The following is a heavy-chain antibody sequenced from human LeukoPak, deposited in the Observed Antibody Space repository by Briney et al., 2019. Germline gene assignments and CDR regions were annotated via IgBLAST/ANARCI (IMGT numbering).Heavy chain of an antibody. V-gene: IGHV1-2*02. D-gene: IGHD6-13*01. J-gene: IGHJ4*01. Sequence: ASVKVSCKASGYTFTGYYMHWVRQAPGQGLEWMGWINPNSGGTNYAQKFQGRVTMTRDTSISTAYMELSRLRSDDTAVYYCARVAAAGTLYYFDYWGQEPWSPSPQ. CDR2: INPNSGGT. CDR3: ARVAAAGTLYYFDY. CDR1: GYTFTGYY.